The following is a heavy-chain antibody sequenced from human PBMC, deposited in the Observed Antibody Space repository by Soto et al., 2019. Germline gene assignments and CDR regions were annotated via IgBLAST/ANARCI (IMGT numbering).Heavy chain of an antibody. D-gene: IGHD2-2*02. Sequence: PGGSLRLCCAASRVSFSSYAVSLFRQAPRKGLECVSAISGSGGSTYYADSVKGRFTISRDNSKNTRYLQMNSLRAEDTAVYYCAKGLGYCRSTSCYIWFDYWGQGTLVTVSS. CDR1: RVSFSSYA. CDR2: ISGSGGST. CDR3: AKGLGYCRSTSCYIWFDY. J-gene: IGHJ4*02. V-gene: IGHV3-23*01.